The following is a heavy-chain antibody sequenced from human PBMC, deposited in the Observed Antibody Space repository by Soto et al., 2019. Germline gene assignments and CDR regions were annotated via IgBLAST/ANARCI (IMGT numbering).Heavy chain of an antibody. Sequence: QVQLVQSGAEVKKPGASVKVTCKASGYLFTTYAVHWVRQAPGQGIEWMGWINGGNGHTKYSQKFQGRVTVTRDTSATTAYMELGSLRSEDPAIYHCARGPTIFGWFDPWGQGTLVTVSS. D-gene: IGHD3-3*01. V-gene: IGHV1-3*01. CDR3: ARGPTIFGWFDP. CDR1: GYLFTTYA. J-gene: IGHJ5*02. CDR2: INGGNGHT.